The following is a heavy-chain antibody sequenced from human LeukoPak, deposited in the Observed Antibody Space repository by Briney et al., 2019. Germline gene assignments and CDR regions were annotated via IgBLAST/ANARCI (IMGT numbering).Heavy chain of an antibody. CDR2: IYSGGST. J-gene: IGHJ5*02. CDR1: GFTVRSNY. D-gene: IGHD3-16*01. V-gene: IGHV3-53*01. Sequence: GGSLRLSCAASGFTVRSNYMSWVRQAPGKGLEWVAIIYSGGSTYYAGSVKGRFTISRDNSKNTLYLQMNSLRAEDTAVYYCANGGGGKLDPWGQGTLVTVSS. CDR3: ANGGGGKLDP.